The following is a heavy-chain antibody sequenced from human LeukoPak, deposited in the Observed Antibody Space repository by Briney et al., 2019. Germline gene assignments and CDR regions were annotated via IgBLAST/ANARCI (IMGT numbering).Heavy chain of an antibody. D-gene: IGHD3-9*01. J-gene: IGHJ4*02. CDR2: IQYNGNNK. V-gene: IGHV3-30*02. Sequence: GGSLRLSCAASGFTFNNFGMHWVRQAPGKGLEWVTFIQYNGNNKYYADSVKGRFTISRDNSKNTLYLQMNSLRAEDTAVYYCAKSDILTGYYLDYWGQGTLVTVSS. CDR1: GFTFNNFG. CDR3: AKSDILTGYYLDY.